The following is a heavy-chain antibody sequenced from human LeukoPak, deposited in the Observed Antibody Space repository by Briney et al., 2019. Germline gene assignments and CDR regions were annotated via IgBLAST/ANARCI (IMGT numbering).Heavy chain of an antibody. D-gene: IGHD3-22*01. CDR1: GFTVSSNF. CDR2: IYSGGST. Sequence: GGSLRLSCAASGFTVSSNFLSWVRQPPGKGLEWVSDIYSGGSTYYADSVKGRFTISRDNSKNTLYLQMNSLRAEDAAVYYCAKLDYYDTHWGQGTLVTVSS. V-gene: IGHV3-53*01. CDR3: AKLDYYDTH. J-gene: IGHJ4*02.